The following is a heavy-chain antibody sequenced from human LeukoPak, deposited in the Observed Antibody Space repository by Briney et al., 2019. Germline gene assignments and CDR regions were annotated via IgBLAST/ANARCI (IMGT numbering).Heavy chain of an antibody. J-gene: IGHJ4*02. D-gene: IGHD3-22*01. V-gene: IGHV1-8*02. Sequence: ASVKVSCKASGYTFTSYDINWVRQATGQGLEWMGWMNPNSGNTGYAQKFQGRVTMTRDTSISTAYMELSRLRSDDTAVYYCARAYYYDSSGYPDYWGQGTLVTVSS. CDR1: GYTFTSYD. CDR2: MNPNSGNT. CDR3: ARAYYYDSSGYPDY.